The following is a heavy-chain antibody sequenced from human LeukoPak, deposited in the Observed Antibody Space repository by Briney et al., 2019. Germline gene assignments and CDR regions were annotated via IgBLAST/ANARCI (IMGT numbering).Heavy chain of an antibody. J-gene: IGHJ6*03. CDR2: IYTRGST. Sequence: SETLSLTCSVSGGSISSGSYYWSWIRQPAGKGLEWIGRIYTRGSTNYNPSLKSRVTISVDTSKNQFSLKLSSVTAADTAVYYCARLPSHYYYYYYMDVWGKGTTVTISS. V-gene: IGHV4-61*02. CDR1: GGSISSGSYY. CDR3: ARLPSHYYYYYYMDV.